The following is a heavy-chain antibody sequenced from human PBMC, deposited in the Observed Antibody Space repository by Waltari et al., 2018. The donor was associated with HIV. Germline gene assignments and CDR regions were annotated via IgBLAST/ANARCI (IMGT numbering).Heavy chain of an antibody. CDR3: ARTNTGSFYSGLDV. D-gene: IGHD1-26*01. V-gene: IGHV4-30-2*01. CDR2: IFQSGSP. CDR1: GGSINTGGYS. Sequence: QLQLQESGSGLVKPSQTLSLTCAVSGGSINTGGYSWSWLRQPPGKGLEWIGYIFQSGSPYDNPSLRSRVTISVDRSKSQFSLKLTSVTAADTDVYYCARTNTGSFYSGLDVWGQGTTVTVSS. J-gene: IGHJ6*02.